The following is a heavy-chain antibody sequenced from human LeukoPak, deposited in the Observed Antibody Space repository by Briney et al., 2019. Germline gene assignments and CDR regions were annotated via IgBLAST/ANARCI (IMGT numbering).Heavy chain of an antibody. V-gene: IGHV4-59*01. D-gene: IGHD5-18*01. CDR1: GASISTYY. J-gene: IGHJ6*03. Sequence: SETLSLTCTVSGASISTYYWSWIRQPPGKGLEWIGYISYSGSTNYNPSLKSRVTISVDTSKNQFSLKLSSVTAADTAVYYCARGRYSYGQEYYMDVWGKGTTVTISS. CDR2: ISYSGST. CDR3: ARGRYSYGQEYYMDV.